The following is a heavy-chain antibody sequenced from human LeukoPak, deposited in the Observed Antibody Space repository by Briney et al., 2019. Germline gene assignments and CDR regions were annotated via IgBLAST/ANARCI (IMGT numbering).Heavy chain of an antibody. Sequence: PGGSLRLSCAASGFTFSNAWMSWVRQAPGKGLEWVGRIKSKTDGGTTDYAAPVKGRFTISRDDSKNTLYLQMNSLKTEDTAVYYCTTDYRIAVAGPDAFGIWGQGTMDTVSS. J-gene: IGHJ3*02. V-gene: IGHV3-15*01. D-gene: IGHD6-19*01. CDR2: IKSKTDGGTT. CDR1: GFTFSNAW. CDR3: TTDYRIAVAGPDAFGI.